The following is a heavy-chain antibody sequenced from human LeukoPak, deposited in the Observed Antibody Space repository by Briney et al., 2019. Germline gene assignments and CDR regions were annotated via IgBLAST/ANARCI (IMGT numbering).Heavy chain of an antibody. CDR1: GGSFSGYY. V-gene: IGHV4-34*01. D-gene: IGHD3-10*01. Sequence: ASETLSLTCAVYGGSFSGYYWSWIRQPPGKGLEWIGEINHSGSTNYNPSLKSRVTISVDTSKNQFSLKLSSVTAADTAVYYCASALQPYYYFDSGSISYFDSWGHGPLVTVSS. CDR3: ASALQPYYYFDSGSISYFDS. CDR2: INHSGST. J-gene: IGHJ4*01.